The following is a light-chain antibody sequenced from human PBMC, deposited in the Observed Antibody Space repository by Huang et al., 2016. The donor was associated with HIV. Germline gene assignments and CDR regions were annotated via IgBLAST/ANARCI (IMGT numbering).Light chain of an antibody. CDR1: LDINNY. CDR3: QQYDTLPLT. J-gene: IGKJ1*01. CDR2: DAS. V-gene: IGKV1-33*01. Sequence: DIQMTQSPSSLSASLGDKVTITCQASLDINNYLTWYQQKPGKVPKLLISDASGLETGVPPRFSGSRSGTNFTLTVSSMQAEDIGTYYCQQYDTLPLTFGQGTNVEI.